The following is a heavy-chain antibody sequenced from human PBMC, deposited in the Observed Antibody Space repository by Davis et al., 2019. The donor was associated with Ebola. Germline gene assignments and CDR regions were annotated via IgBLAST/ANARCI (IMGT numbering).Heavy chain of an antibody. V-gene: IGHV3-48*03. CDR3: ARDRYRGVDYYYGLDV. CDR1: GFTFNNYP. CDR2: IGVNDVET. J-gene: IGHJ6*02. D-gene: IGHD5-18*01. Sequence: GGSLRLSCIGPGFTFNNYPLTWVRQTSGRGLEWISTIGVNDVETFYADSVKGRFTISRDNAKNSLYLQMNSLRAEDTAVYYCARDRYRGVDYYYGLDVWGHGTTVTVSS.